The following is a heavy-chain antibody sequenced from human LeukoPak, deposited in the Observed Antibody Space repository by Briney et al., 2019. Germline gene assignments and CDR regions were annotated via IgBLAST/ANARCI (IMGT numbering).Heavy chain of an antibody. CDR2: IYHSGNT. Sequence: SETLSLTCTVSGYSISTSYYWGWIRQPPGQGLEWIGSIYHSGNTYYNPSLKSRVTISVDTSKNQFSLKLNSVTAADTAVYYCARAGYGDSDFDYWGQGTLVTVSS. CDR1: GYSISTSYY. CDR3: ARAGYGDSDFDY. V-gene: IGHV4-38-2*02. D-gene: IGHD4-17*01. J-gene: IGHJ4*02.